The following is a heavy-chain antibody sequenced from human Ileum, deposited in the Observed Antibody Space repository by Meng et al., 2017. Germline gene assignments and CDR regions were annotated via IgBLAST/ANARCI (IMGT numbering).Heavy chain of an antibody. CDR1: GFTLRSYE. V-gene: IGHV3-48*03. Sequence: GGSLRLSCAASGFTLRSYEVSWVRQAPEKGLEFISYISSSGSMIYYAESMKGRFTVSRDNAKDSVFLEMNSLRAEDTAVYYCAREKVELGDSFDMWGRGTKVTVSS. D-gene: IGHD3-16*01. CDR2: ISSSGSMI. J-gene: IGHJ3*02. CDR3: AREKVELGDSFDM.